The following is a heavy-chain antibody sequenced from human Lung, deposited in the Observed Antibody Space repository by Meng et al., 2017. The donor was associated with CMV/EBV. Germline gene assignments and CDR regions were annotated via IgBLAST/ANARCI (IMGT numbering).Heavy chain of an antibody. CDR2: IRSKGFGGTT. V-gene: IGHV3-49*04. J-gene: IGHJ4*02. Sequence: SXTTSGFTFGDYTMSWVRQAPGKGLEWVGFIRSKGFGGTTEYAAFVKGRSTISRDDSKGIAYLQLHSLKTEDTAIYYCTRDLRYYDTTGLYPPSMGYWXQGTLVTVSS. CDR1: GFTFGDYT. CDR3: TRDLRYYDTTGLYPPSMGY. D-gene: IGHD3-16*01.